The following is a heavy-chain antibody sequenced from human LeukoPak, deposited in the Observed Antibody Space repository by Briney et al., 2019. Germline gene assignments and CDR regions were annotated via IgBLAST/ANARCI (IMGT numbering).Heavy chain of an antibody. CDR1: GFTFDDYK. CDR3: ARDYYDYYYYYMDV. D-gene: IGHD3-10*01. V-gene: IGHV3-66*01. CDR2: LYSDGST. J-gene: IGHJ6*03. Sequence: GGSLRLSCAASGFTFDDYKMYWVRVVPGKGLEWVSVLYSDGSTYHADSVKGRFTISRDNAKNSLYLQMNSLRAEDTAVYYCARDYYDYYYYYMDVWGKGTTVTISS.